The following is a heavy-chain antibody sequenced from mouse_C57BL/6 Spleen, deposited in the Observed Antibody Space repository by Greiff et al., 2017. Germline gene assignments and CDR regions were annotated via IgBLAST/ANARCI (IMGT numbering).Heavy chain of an antibody. CDR1: GFTFSDYG. D-gene: IGHD4-1*01. CDR2: ISSGSSTI. J-gene: IGHJ4*01. Sequence: EVKLVESGGGLVKPGGSLKLSCAASGFTFSDYGMHWVRQAPEKGLEWVAYISSGSSTIYYADTVKGRFTSSSDNAKNTLFLQMTSLRSEDTAMYYCASLGPWAMDYWGQGTSVTVSS. CDR3: ASLGPWAMDY. V-gene: IGHV5-17*01.